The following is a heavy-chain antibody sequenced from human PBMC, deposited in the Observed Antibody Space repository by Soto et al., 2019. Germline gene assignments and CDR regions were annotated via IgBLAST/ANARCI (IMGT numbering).Heavy chain of an antibody. V-gene: IGHV4-4*07. CDR3: ATGGTYFDY. J-gene: IGHJ4*02. Sequence: SETLSLTCTVSGGSIISYYCIWIRQAAGKGLEWIGRIHTSGSPNYNPSLKSRVTMSADTSKNQFSLKLTSVTAADTAVYYCATGGTYFDYWGQGTLVTVSS. CDR1: GGSIISYY. CDR2: IHTSGSP.